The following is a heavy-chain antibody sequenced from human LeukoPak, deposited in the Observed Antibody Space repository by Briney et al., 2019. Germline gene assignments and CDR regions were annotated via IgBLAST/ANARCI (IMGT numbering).Heavy chain of an antibody. V-gene: IGHV3-33*01. CDR2: IWYDGSNK. J-gene: IGHJ3*02. CDR1: GFTFSSYG. D-gene: IGHD1-26*01. Sequence: GGSLRLSCAASGFTFSSYGMHWVRQAPGKGLEWVAVIWYDGSNKYYADSVKGRFTISRDNSKNTLYLQMNSLRAEDTAVYYCARDRGSMEGAFDIWGQGTMVTVSS. CDR3: ARDRGSMEGAFDI.